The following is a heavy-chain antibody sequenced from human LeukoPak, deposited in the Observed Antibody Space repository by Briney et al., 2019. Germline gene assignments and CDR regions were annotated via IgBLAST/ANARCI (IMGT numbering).Heavy chain of an antibody. D-gene: IGHD4-11*01. CDR2: IYYSGST. J-gene: IGHJ4*02. V-gene: IGHV4-59*01. Sequence: ASETLSLTCTVSGGSISSYYWSWIRQPPGKGLEWIGYIYYSGSTNYNPSLKGRVTISVDTSKNQFSLKLSSVTAADTAVYYCARGQVINTVTKNDYWGQGTLVTVSS. CDR3: ARGQVINTVTKNDY. CDR1: GGSISSYY.